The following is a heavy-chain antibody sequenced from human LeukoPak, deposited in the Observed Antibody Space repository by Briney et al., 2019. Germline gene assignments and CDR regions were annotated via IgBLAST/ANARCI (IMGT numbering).Heavy chain of an antibody. V-gene: IGHV4-59*01. Sequence: SETLSLTCTVPGGSISSYYWSWIRQPPGKGLEWIGYIYYSGSTNYNPSPKSRGTISVDTSKNQFSLKLSSVTAADTAVYYCARVESLYYDFWSGFARVNWFDPWGQGTLVTVSS. CDR1: GGSISSYY. CDR2: IYYSGST. CDR3: ARVESLYYDFWSGFARVNWFDP. D-gene: IGHD3-3*01. J-gene: IGHJ5*02.